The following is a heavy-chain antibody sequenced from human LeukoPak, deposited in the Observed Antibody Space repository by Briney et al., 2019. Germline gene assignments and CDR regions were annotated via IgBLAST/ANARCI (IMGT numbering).Heavy chain of an antibody. CDR1: GDSISSTNYY. CDR2: IYYSGST. J-gene: IGHJ4*02. D-gene: IGHD2-2*01. Sequence: SDTLSLTCTVSGDSISSTNYYWGWLRQPPGKGLEWVGSIYYSGSTYYNPSLQSPVPISVDTSKHQFSLKLSSVTAADTAVYYCARQVGGIDYWGQGTLVTVSS. V-gene: IGHV4-39*01. CDR3: ARQVGGIDY.